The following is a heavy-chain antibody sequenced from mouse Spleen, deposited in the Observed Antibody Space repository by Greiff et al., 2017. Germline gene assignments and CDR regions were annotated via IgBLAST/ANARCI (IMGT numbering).Heavy chain of an antibody. J-gene: IGHJ3*01. CDR3: ALLRSSFAY. Sequence: QVQLQQSGAELARPGASVKLSCKASGYTFTSYGISWVKQRTGQGLEWIGEIYPRSGNTYYNEKFKGKATLTADKSSSTAYMELRSLTSEDSAVYFCALLRSSFAYWGQGTLVTVSA. V-gene: IGHV1-81*01. CDR1: GYTFTSYG. D-gene: IGHD1-1*01. CDR2: IYPRSGNT.